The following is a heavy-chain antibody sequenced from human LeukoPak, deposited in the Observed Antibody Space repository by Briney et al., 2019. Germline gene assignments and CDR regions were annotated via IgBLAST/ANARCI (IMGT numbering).Heavy chain of an antibody. D-gene: IGHD6-19*01. J-gene: IGHJ4*02. V-gene: IGHV4-59*01. CDR2: IYYSGST. Sequence: SETLSLTCTVSGGSISSYYWSWIRQPPGKGLEWIGYIYYSGSTNYNPSLKSRVTISVDTSKNQFSLKLRSVTAADTAVYYCARGVAVAGTFDYWGQGTLVTVSS. CDR1: GGSISSYY. CDR3: ARGVAVAGTFDY.